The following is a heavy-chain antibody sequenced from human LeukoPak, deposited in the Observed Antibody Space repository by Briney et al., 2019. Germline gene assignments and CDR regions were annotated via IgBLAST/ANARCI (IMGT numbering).Heavy chain of an antibody. CDR3: ARQLVPAAGFDP. CDR2: IYQSGTT. V-gene: IGHV4-4*02. D-gene: IGHD2-2*01. CDR1: GDSVTSNNW. Sequence: PSGTLSLTCAVSGDSVTSNNWWTWVRQPPGLGLEWIGEIYQSGTTHYKSSLKSRITISLDKSKNQFSLRLTSVTAADTAIYYCARQLVPAAGFDPWGRGTLVTVSP. J-gene: IGHJ5*02.